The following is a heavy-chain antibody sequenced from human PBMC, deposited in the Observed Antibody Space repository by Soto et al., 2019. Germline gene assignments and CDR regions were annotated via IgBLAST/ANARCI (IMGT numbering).Heavy chain of an antibody. CDR1: GFTFSSYG. CDR2: ISYDGSTT. V-gene: IGHV3-30*18. D-gene: IGHD3-3*01. CDR3: GKDLATIFGGDY. J-gene: IGHJ4*02. Sequence: QAGGSLRLSCAASGFTFSSYGMHWVRQAPGKGLEWVALISYDGSTTYYADSVQGRFTISRDNSKNTLYLQMDSLYTGDTAVYYCGKDLATIFGGDYWGQGTLVTVSS.